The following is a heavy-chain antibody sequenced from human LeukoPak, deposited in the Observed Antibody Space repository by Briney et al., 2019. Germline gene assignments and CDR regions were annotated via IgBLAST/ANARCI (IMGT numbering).Heavy chain of an antibody. CDR3: ARAYHSSWYLNWFDP. D-gene: IGHD6-13*01. CDR1: GGSISSSAYY. Sequence: TSETLSLTCSVSGGSISSSAYYWGWIRQPPGQGLEWIGSIYYSGNTYYNPSLKSRVTISVDTSKNEFSLKLSSVTAADTAVYYCARAYHSSWYLNWFDPWGQGTLVTVSS. CDR2: IYYSGNT. V-gene: IGHV4-39*07. J-gene: IGHJ5*02.